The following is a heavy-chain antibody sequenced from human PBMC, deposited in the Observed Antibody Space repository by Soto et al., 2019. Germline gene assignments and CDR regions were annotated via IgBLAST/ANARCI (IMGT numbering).Heavy chain of an antibody. CDR2: IRSKSNNYAT. J-gene: IGHJ4*02. D-gene: IGHD5-12*01. Sequence: EVQLVESGGGLVQPGGSLKLSCAASGFIFSGSAIYWVRQASGKGLEWVGRIRSKSNNYATTYAASVKGRFTISRDDSKNTAYLQMDSLKTEDTAVSYWTSPGEYRAYDLNYWGQGTLVTVPS. CDR1: GFIFSGSA. CDR3: TSPGEYRAYDLNY. V-gene: IGHV3-73*01.